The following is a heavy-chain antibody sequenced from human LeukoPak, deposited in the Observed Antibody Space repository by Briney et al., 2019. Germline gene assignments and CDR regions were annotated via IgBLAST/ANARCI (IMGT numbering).Heavy chain of an antibody. D-gene: IGHD2-8*02. V-gene: IGHV3-23*01. CDR3: ARQQRIRHCTEGVCTEGYYFDY. Sequence: GGSLRLSCAGTGFAFNMFAIDWVRQAPGKGLEWVSGLSRGGSTTNYADSVKGRFTISRDKSQNSVFLQLDSLRPDDTAVYFCARQQRIRHCTEGVCTEGYYFDYWGQGTLVTVSS. J-gene: IGHJ4*02. CDR2: LSRGGSTT. CDR1: GFAFNMFA.